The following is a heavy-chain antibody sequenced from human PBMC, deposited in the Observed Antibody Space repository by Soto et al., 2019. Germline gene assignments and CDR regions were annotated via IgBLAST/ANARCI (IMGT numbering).Heavy chain of an antibody. D-gene: IGHD6-19*01. V-gene: IGHV4-59*08. Sequence: QVQLQESGPGLVKPSETLSLTCTVSGGSISDYYWSWIRQPPGKGLEWIGYIYYSGSTDYNPSLKSRVTVSVDTSKNQFSLKLSSVTAADTAVYYCASAVAGTGHFQQWGQGTLVTVSS. CDR3: ASAVAGTGHFQQ. J-gene: IGHJ1*01. CDR1: GGSISDYY. CDR2: IYYSGST.